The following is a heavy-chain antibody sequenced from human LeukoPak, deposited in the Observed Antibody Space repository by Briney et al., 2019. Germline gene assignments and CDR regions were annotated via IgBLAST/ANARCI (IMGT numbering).Heavy chain of an antibody. J-gene: IGHJ5*02. Sequence: PSDTLSLTCTVSGYSISSDNWRGWIRQPPGEGLEWIGYIYYSGDIYYNPSLKSRVTMSVDTSRNQFSLKLSSVTAVDTAVYFCARKPAARGWFDPWGQGTLVTVSS. CDR3: ARKPAARGWFDP. CDR2: IYYSGDI. CDR1: GYSISSDNW. D-gene: IGHD2-2*01. V-gene: IGHV4-28*05.